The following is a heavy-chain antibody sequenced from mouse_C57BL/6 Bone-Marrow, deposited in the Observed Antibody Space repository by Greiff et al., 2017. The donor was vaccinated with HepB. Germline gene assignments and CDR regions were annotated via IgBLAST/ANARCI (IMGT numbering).Heavy chain of an antibody. Sequence: EVQRVESGGGLVQPKGSLKLSCAASGFSFNTYAMNWVRQAPGKGLEWVARIRSKSNNYATYYADSVKDRFTISRDDSESMLYLQMNNLKTEDTAMYYCVRGGSSGAYWGQGTLVTVSA. CDR3: VRGGSSGAY. CDR2: IRSKSNNYAT. V-gene: IGHV10-1*01. D-gene: IGHD1-1*01. J-gene: IGHJ3*01. CDR1: GFSFNTYA.